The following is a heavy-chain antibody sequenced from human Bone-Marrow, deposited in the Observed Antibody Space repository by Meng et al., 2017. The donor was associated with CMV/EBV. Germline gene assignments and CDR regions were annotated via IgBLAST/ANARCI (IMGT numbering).Heavy chain of an antibody. CDR3: ARITMARGVIITGFDP. D-gene: IGHD3-10*01. J-gene: IGHJ5*02. V-gene: IGHV4-59*01. Sequence: GSLRLSCTVSGGSISSYYWSWIRQPPGKGLEWIGYIYYSGSTNYNPSLKSRVTISVDTSKNQFSLKLSSVTAADTAVYYWARITMARGVIITGFDPCGEGTLATSPS. CDR1: GGSISSYY. CDR2: IYYSGST.